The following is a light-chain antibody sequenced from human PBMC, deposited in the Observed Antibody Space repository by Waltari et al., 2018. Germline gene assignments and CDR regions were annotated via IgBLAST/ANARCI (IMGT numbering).Light chain of an antibody. CDR1: LGISSY. Sequence: DIQLTQSPSSLSASVRDRVTIPSRVSLGISSYLNWHRQKPGKVPKFLICSASNLQFGVPSRFSGSGSGTDFTLTINSLQPEDVTTNYGQQSHSSPLTFGGGTKVEIK. J-gene: IGKJ4*01. CDR3: QQSHSSPLT. V-gene: IGKV1-27*01. CDR2: SAS.